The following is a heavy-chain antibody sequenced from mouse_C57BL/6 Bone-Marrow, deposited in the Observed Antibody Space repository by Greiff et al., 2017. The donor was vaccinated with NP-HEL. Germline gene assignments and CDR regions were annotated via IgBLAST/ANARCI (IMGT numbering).Heavy chain of an antibody. CDR2: INPNYGTI. D-gene: IGHD1-2*01. CDR1: GYSFTDYN. V-gene: IGHV1-39*01. CDR3: VRRLQRRYAMDY. J-gene: IGHJ4*01. Sequence: EVQLQQSGPELVKPGASVKISCKASGYSFTDYNMNWVQQSPGKGLEWIGVINPNYGTISYNQKFKGQATLSVAQSSSTAYLQLNSLTSEDSAVYNGVRRLQRRYAMDYWGQGTSVTVSS.